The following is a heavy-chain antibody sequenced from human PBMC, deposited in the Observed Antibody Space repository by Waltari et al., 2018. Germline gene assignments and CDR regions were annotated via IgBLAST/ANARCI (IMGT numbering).Heavy chain of an antibody. CDR3: ARGGDDGRGYYPRDY. CDR1: GFTFSSYA. V-gene: IGHV3-30-3*01. J-gene: IGHJ4*02. CDR2: ISYDGSNK. Sequence: QVQLVESGGGVVQPGRSLRLSCAASGFTFSSYAMPWVRQAPGKGLECVAVISYDGSNKYYADSVKGRFTISRDNSKNTLYLQMNSLRAEDTAVYFCARGGDDGRGYYPRDYWGQGTLVTVSS. D-gene: IGHD3-22*01.